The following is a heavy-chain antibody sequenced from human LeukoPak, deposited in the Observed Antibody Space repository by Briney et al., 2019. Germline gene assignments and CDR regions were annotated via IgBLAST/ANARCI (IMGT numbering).Heavy chain of an antibody. CDR3: ARATTMVRGVIQAPNYYYYYGMDV. D-gene: IGHD3-10*01. CDR2: IYYSGST. J-gene: IGHJ6*02. Sequence: SETLSLTCTVSGGSISSYSWSWIRQPPGKGLEGIGYIYYSGSTNYNPSLKSRVTISVDTSKNQFSLKLSSVTAADTAVYYCARATTMVRGVIQAPNYYYYYGMDVWGQGTTVTVSS. CDR1: GGSISSYS. V-gene: IGHV4-59*01.